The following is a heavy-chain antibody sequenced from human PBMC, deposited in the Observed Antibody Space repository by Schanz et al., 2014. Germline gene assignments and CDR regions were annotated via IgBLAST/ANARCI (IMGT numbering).Heavy chain of an antibody. CDR1: GYAFTSYG. CDR3: ARDGAYCGGDCYSVDY. CDR2: ISVDNGNT. J-gene: IGHJ4*02. D-gene: IGHD2-21*02. V-gene: IGHV1-18*01. Sequence: QVQLVQSGPEVKKPGASVKVSCKASGYAFTSYGISWVRLAPGQGLEWMGWISVDNGNTNYAQKLQGRVTMTIDTSTSTAYMELRSLRSDDTAVYYCARDGAYCGGDCYSVDYWGQGTLVTVSS.